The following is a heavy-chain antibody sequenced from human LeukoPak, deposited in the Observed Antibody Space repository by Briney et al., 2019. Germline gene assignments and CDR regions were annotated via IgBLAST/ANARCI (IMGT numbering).Heavy chain of an antibody. D-gene: IGHD3-22*01. V-gene: IGHV3-30*18. J-gene: IGHJ4*02. Sequence: PGGSLRLSCTASGFTFNKYGMHWVRQAPGKGLEWVAVISSDGSATYYVDSVKGRFTVSRDNSKNTLYLQMNSLRAEDTAVYYCGKDYDTSANYISADYWGQGTLVTVSS. CDR1: GFTFNKYG. CDR3: GKDYDTSANYISADY. CDR2: ISSDGSAT.